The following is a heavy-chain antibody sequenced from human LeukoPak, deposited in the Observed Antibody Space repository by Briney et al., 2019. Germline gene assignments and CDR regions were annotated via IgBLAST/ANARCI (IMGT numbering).Heavy chain of an antibody. CDR2: IYYVGTT. CDR3: ARHSSPWGPYYYYMDV. Sequence: PSETLSLTCAVSGVSITDNNYYWGWIRQPPGRGLEWIGNIYYVGTTYYNPSLRSRVSISIDTSKNQFSLKLTSVTAADTAVFYCARHSSPWGPYYYYMDVWGKGTTVIVSS. J-gene: IGHJ6*03. CDR1: GVSITDNNYY. V-gene: IGHV4-39*01. D-gene: IGHD7-27*01.